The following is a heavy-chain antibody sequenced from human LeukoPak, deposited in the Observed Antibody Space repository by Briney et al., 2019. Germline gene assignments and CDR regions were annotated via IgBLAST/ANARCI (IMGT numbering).Heavy chain of an antibody. J-gene: IGHJ4*02. CDR3: ARGDYGGNSREVTFDY. D-gene: IGHD4-23*01. V-gene: IGHV4-30-2*01. CDR2: IYHSGST. Sequence: PSQTLSLTCAVSGGSISSGGYSWSWIRHPPGKGLEWIGYIYHSGSTYYNPSLKSRVTISVDRSKNQFSLKLSSVTAADTAVYYCARGDYGGNSREVTFDYWGQGTLVTVSS. CDR1: GGSISSGGYS.